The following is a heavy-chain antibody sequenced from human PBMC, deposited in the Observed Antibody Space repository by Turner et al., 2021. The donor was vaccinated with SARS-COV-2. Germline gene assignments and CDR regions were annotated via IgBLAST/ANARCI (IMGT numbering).Heavy chain of an antibody. D-gene: IGHD2-2*01. J-gene: IGHJ4*02. CDR2: VNPSENVT. CDR3: ATAVLPDAETGFDF. V-gene: IGHV1-46*01. CDR1: GYTSTTSY. Sequence: QVQLVQSGAEVKKPGASVKVSCKASGYTSTTSYMHWVRQAPGQGLEWMGIVNPSENVTPYAQKFQGRVTLTRDTSTSTVYMRLSSLRSEDTAVYYCATAVLPDAETGFDFWGQGTLVTVSS.